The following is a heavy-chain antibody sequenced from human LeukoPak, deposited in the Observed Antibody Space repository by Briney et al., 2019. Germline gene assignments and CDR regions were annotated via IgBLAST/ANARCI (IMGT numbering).Heavy chain of an antibody. D-gene: IGHD4-23*01. CDR2: INPNSGGT. J-gene: IGHJ3*02. CDR3: ARPQDHGGNVENFNI. CDR1: GCTFTGYY. Sequence: ASLKVSCKASGCTFTGYYMHWVRQAPGQGLEWMGWINPNSGGTNYALKFRGRITMTRDTSISTASMELSRLISEDTAVYYCARPQDHGGNVENFNIWGQGTMVTVSS. V-gene: IGHV1-2*02.